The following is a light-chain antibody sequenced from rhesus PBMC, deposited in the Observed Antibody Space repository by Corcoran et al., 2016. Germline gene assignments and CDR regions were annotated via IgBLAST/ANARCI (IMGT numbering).Light chain of an antibody. J-gene: IGKJ1*01. Sequence: EIVMTQSPATLALSPGERATLSCRASQSVSSYLAWYQQKPGQAPRPRIYGASSRAAGLPDRFSGSGSGTEFTLTISSLEPEDVGVYFCLQSSNWWPFGQGTKVEIK. CDR2: GAS. CDR3: LQSSNWWP. CDR1: QSVSSY. V-gene: IGKV3-24*04.